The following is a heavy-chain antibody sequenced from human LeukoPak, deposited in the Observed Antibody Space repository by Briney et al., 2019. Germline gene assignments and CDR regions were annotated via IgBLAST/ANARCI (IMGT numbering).Heavy chain of an antibody. CDR3: ARDRQETDYVWGSYRPSYYFDY. V-gene: IGHV3-53*01. CDR1: GFTVSSNY. Sequence: PGGSLRLSCAASGFTVSSNYMNWVRQAPGKGLEWVSISGGSTYYADSVKGRFTISRDNSKNTLYLQMNSLRAEDTAVYYCARDRQETDYVWGSYRPSYYFDYWGQGTLVTVSS. CDR2: SGGST. J-gene: IGHJ4*02. D-gene: IGHD3-16*02.